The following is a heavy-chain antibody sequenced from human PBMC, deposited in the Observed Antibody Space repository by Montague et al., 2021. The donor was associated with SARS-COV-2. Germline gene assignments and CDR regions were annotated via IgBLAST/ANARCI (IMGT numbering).Heavy chain of an antibody. CDR1: VAWNSDSA. Sequence: SETLSLTCSGLVAWNSDSARNCTRLNPSHWLGSYGIVCLNNNGKTHSNPTLESRVTMSLDTSQNQFSLRLTSVTAADTAVYYCARQTRRFDRLAETIPGFDYWGQGMLVTVSS. J-gene: IGHJ4*02. V-gene: IGHV4-59*08. CDR3: ARQTRRFDRLAETIPGFDY. CDR2: VCLNNNGKT. D-gene: IGHD3-9*01.